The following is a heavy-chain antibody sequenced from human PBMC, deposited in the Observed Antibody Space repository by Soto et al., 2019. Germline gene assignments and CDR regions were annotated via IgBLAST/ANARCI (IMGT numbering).Heavy chain of an antibody. Sequence: SETLSLTCTVSGGFISSSSYYWGWIRQPPGKGLEWIGSIYYSGSTYYNPSLKSRVTISVDKSKNQFSLKLTSVTAADTAVYYCARARATIAAAAIFDCWGQGTLVTVSS. J-gene: IGHJ4*02. CDR1: GGFISSSSYY. CDR2: IYYSGST. V-gene: IGHV4-39*07. D-gene: IGHD6-13*01. CDR3: ARARATIAAAAIFDC.